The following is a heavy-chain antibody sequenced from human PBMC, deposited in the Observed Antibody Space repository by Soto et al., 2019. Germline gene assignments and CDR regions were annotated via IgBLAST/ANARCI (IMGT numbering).Heavy chain of an antibody. V-gene: IGHV4-59*12. CDR2: SHYTGNS. CDR1: YTSITDEY. Sequence: SETLSLTCNVSYTSITDEYWAWIWQSPGKGLEWIAFSHYTGNSAYNPSLESRVAMSVDTSKNQVSLKLSSVTAADTAVYYCASRVGATTRYNWFDPWGQGTLVTVSS. CDR3: ASRVGATTRYNWFDP. D-gene: IGHD1-26*01. J-gene: IGHJ5*02.